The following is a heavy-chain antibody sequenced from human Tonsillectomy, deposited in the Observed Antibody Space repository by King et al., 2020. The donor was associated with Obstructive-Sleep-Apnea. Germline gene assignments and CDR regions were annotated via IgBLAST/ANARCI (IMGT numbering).Heavy chain of an antibody. D-gene: IGHD3-22*01. Sequence: VQLQESGPGLLKPSETLSLTCTVSGYSISGGYYWGWIRQPPGKGLEWIGSIHHSGSTNYKPSLRRRVTISIDTSKNQFSLRLSSVTAADTAVYYCARDRDVYYYDTSGAKYGMDVWGQGTTVTVSS. V-gene: IGHV4-38-2*02. J-gene: IGHJ6*02. CDR2: IHHSGST. CDR1: GYSISGGYY. CDR3: ARDRDVYYYDTSGAKYGMDV.